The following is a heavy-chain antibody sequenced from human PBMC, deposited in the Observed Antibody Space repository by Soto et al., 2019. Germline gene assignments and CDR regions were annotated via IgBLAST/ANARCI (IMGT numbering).Heavy chain of an antibody. CDR2: IIPIFGTA. CDR3: ARGSFWSCYYTRSVDYFDY. CDR1: GGTFSSYA. V-gene: IGHV1-69*13. J-gene: IGHJ4*02. D-gene: IGHD3-3*01. Sequence: SVKVSCKASGGTFSSYAISWVRQAPGQGLEWMGGIIPIFGTANYAQKFQGRVTITADESTSTAYMELSSLRSEDTAVYYCARGSFWSCYYTRSVDYFDYWGQGTLVTVSS.